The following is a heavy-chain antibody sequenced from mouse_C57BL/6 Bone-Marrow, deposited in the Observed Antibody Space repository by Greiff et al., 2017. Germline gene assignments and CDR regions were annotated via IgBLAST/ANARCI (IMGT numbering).Heavy chain of an antibody. CDR3: ARKLGNY. CDR2: IYPRSGNT. Sequence: VQLQESGAELARPGASVKLSCKASGYTFTSYGISWVKQRTGQGLEWIGEIYPRSGNTYYNEKFKGKATLTADKSSSTAYMELRSLTSGDSAVYFCARKLGNYWGQGTTLTVSS. V-gene: IGHV1-81*01. J-gene: IGHJ2*01. CDR1: GYTFTSYG. D-gene: IGHD4-1*01.